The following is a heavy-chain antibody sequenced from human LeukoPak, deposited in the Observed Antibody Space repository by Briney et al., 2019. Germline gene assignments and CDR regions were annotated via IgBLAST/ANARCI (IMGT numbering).Heavy chain of an antibody. CDR1: GYTFTGYY. Sequence: ASVKVSCKASGYTFTGYYVHWVRQAPGQGLEWMGWINPNSGGTNYAQKFQGRVTMTRDTSISTACMELSRLRSDDTAVYYCARIQYSGSYWGSLDYWGQGTLVTVSS. CDR2: INPNSGGT. D-gene: IGHD1-26*01. V-gene: IGHV1-2*02. J-gene: IGHJ4*02. CDR3: ARIQYSGSYWGSLDY.